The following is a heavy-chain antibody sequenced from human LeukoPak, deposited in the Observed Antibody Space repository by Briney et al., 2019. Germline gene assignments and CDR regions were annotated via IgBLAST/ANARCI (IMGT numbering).Heavy chain of an antibody. CDR2: MSSSGTYT. D-gene: IGHD3-10*01. Sequence: GGSLRLSCAASGFTLTRYSMNWVRQAPGKGPEWVSSMSSSGTYTHYADSVKGRFTISRDNAKNSLYLQMNSLRAEDTAMYYCARDSRSGSYPNYYYYMDVWGKGTTVTISS. CDR1: GFTLTRYS. CDR3: ARDSRSGSYPNYYYYMDV. V-gene: IGHV3-21*01. J-gene: IGHJ6*03.